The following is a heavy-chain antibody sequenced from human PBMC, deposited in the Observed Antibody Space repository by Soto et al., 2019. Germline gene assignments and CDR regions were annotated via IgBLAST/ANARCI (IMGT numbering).Heavy chain of an antibody. J-gene: IGHJ3*02. V-gene: IGHV3-15*01. Sequence: GGSLRLSCATSGFTFSNAWMAWVRQAPGKGLEWVGRIKSIADGGTTNYAAPVKGRFSISRHDSENTLYLQMNSLRVEDTGIYYCHTPHGRNAFDIWGPGXVVTV. CDR2: IKSIADGGTT. CDR1: GFTFSNAW. D-gene: IGHD2-8*01. CDR3: HTPHGRNAFDI.